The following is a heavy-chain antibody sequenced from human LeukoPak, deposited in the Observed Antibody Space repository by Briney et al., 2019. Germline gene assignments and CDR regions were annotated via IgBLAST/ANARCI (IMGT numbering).Heavy chain of an antibody. Sequence: GGSLRLSCAASRFTFDDYAMHWVRQAPGKGLEWVSGISWNSGSRVYAVSMKGRFTISRDNAKNSLYLQMNSLTPEDTAFYYCTKASSSWYYPAFDIWGQGTMVTVSS. CDR2: ISWNSGSR. CDR1: RFTFDDYA. D-gene: IGHD6-13*01. J-gene: IGHJ3*02. CDR3: TKASSSWYYPAFDI. V-gene: IGHV3-9*01.